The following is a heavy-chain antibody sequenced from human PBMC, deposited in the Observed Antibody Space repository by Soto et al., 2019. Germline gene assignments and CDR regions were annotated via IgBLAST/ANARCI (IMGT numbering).Heavy chain of an antibody. D-gene: IGHD5-12*01. CDR2: IIPIFGTA. CDR3: ARARLGYSGYDSGTYSSGWYRGLWDYYGMDV. J-gene: IGHJ6*02. V-gene: IGHV1-69*13. Sequence: GASVKVSCKASGGTFSSYAISWVRQAPGQGLEWMGGIIPIFGTANYAQKFQGRVTITADESTSTAYMELSSLRSEDTAVYYCARARLGYSGYDSGTYSSGWYRGLWDYYGMDVWGQGTTVTVSS. CDR1: GGTFSSYA.